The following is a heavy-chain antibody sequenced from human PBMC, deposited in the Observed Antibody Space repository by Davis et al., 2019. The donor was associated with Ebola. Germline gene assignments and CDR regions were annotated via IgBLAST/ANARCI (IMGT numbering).Heavy chain of an antibody. J-gene: IGHJ4*02. Sequence: KVSCKGSGYSFTSYWIGWVRQMPGKGLEWMGIIYPGDSDTRYSPSFQGQVTISADKSISTAYLQWSSLKASDTAMYYRARHPIFIAAAGSPADYWGQGTLVTVSS. V-gene: IGHV5-51*01. CDR2: IYPGDSDT. D-gene: IGHD6-13*01. CDR3: ARHPIFIAAAGSPADY. CDR1: GYSFTSYW.